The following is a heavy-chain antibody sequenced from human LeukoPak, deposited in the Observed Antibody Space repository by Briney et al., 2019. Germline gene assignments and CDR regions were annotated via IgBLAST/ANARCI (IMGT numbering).Heavy chain of an antibody. D-gene: IGHD5-18*01. J-gene: IGHJ4*02. V-gene: IGHV1-46*01. CDR2: TNPSGGST. Sequence: ASVKVSCKASGYTXTSYYMHWVRQAPGQGLDWMGITNPSGGSTSYAQKFQGRVTMTRDTSTSIVYMELSSLRSEDTAVYYCARDYPIPSGYSYGYSYFDYWGQGTLVTVSS. CDR3: ARDYPIPSGYSYGYSYFDY. CDR1: GYTXTSYY.